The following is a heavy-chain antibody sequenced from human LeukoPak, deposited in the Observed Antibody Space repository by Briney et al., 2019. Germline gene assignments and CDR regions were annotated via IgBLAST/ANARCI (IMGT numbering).Heavy chain of an antibody. Sequence: SETLSLTCSVSGGSISSHYGSWIRQPPGKGLEWIGYIYYSGSTKYNPSLKSRVTISVDTSKNQFSLKLSSVTAADTAVYYCARGGTTVTPGLLWFDPWGQGTLVTVSS. CDR1: GGSISSHY. CDR3: ARGGTTVTPGLLWFDP. V-gene: IGHV4-59*11. D-gene: IGHD4-17*01. J-gene: IGHJ5*02. CDR2: IYYSGST.